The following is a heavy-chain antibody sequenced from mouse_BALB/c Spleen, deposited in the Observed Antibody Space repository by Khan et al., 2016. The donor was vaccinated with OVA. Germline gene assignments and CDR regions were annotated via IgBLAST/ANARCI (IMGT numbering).Heavy chain of an antibody. J-gene: IGHJ3*01. CDR2: IRSVAYSI. CDR1: GFTFIDYG. Sequence: EVELVESGGGLVQPGGSRKLSCAASGFTFIDYGMAWVRQTPGKGPEWIAFIRSVAYSIYYAYTVTGRFTISRENAENTLYLEMSSLRSDDTAMYYCVRGGFAYWGQGTLVTVSA. CDR3: VRGGFAY. V-gene: IGHV5-15*02.